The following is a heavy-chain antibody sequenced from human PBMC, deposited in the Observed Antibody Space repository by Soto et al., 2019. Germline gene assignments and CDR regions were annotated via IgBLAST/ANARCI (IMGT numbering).Heavy chain of an antibody. CDR3: ARDHLGIAAGDFDL. Sequence: LRLSCAASGFSFDTYNMNWVRQAPGKGLEWVSSISSGRPDIFYADSVRGRFTISRDDAKKSLFLQMNSLRADDTAVYYCARDHLGIAAGDFDLWGQGTLVTVSS. CDR2: ISSGRPDI. D-gene: IGHD6-19*01. V-gene: IGHV3-21*01. CDR1: GFSFDTYN. J-gene: IGHJ4*02.